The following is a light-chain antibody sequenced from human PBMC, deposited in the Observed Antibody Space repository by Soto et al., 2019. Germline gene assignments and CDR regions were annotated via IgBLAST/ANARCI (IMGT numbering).Light chain of an antibody. CDR2: KAS. J-gene: IGKJ3*01. CDR1: QSISSW. V-gene: IGKV1-5*03. Sequence: DIQMTQSPSTLSTYVGDRVTITCRASQSISSWLAWYQQKPGKAPKLLIYKASSLESGVQSRFSGSGSGTEFTLTITSLQPDDFATYYCQQYSSYPLTFGPGTKVDLK. CDR3: QQYSSYPLT.